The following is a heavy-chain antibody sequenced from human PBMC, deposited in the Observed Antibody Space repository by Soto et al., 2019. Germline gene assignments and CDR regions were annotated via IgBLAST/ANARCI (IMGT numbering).Heavy chain of an antibody. CDR1: GYTFTNFG. Sequence: QVQLVQSGAEVKKPGASVKVSCKASGYTFTNFGISWVRQAPGQGLEWMGWISAYNGTTNSAQNFQGRVTMTTDTSTSTAYMELRSLRSDEGAVYSGARGGPPIDYWGQGTLVTVSS. V-gene: IGHV1-18*01. CDR3: ARGGPPIDY. J-gene: IGHJ4*02. D-gene: IGHD3-16*01. CDR2: ISAYNGTT.